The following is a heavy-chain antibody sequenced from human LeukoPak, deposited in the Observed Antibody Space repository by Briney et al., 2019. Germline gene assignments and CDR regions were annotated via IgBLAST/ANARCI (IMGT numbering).Heavy chain of an antibody. Sequence: PSETLSLTCTVSGGSISSSSYYWGWIRQPPGKGLEWIGSIYYSGSTYYNPSLKSRVTISVDKSKNQFSLKLSSVTAADTAVYYCASITSSWYGENWFDPWGQGTLVTVSS. CDR3: ASITSSWYGENWFDP. D-gene: IGHD6-13*01. CDR1: GGSISSSSYY. CDR2: IYYSGST. V-gene: IGHV4-39*07. J-gene: IGHJ5*02.